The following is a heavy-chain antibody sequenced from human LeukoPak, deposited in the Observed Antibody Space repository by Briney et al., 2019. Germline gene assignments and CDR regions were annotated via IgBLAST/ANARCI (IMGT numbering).Heavy chain of an antibody. Sequence: PSQTLSLTCAVSGGSISSGGYSWSWIRQPPGKGLEWIGYIYHSGSTYYNPSLKSRVTLSVDRSKNQFSLKLSSVTAADTAVYYCARVFLGYCSSTSCYTTGNWFDPWGQGTLVTVSS. CDR2: IYHSGST. D-gene: IGHD2-2*02. V-gene: IGHV4-30-2*01. CDR1: GGSISSGGYS. CDR3: ARVFLGYCSSTSCYTTGNWFDP. J-gene: IGHJ5*02.